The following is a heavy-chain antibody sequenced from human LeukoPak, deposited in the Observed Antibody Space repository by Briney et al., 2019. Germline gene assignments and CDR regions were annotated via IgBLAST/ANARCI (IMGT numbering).Heavy chain of an antibody. CDR1: GFTFSTTA. Sequence: GGSLRLSCAASGFTFSTTAMSWVRQAPGKGLEWVSTINNSGGNTHYADSVKGQFTISRDNAKNSLYLQMNSLRAEDTAVYYCVRDTFSPDAFDIWGQGTMVTVSS. CDR3: VRDTFSPDAFDI. V-gene: IGHV3-21*01. D-gene: IGHD3-16*01. CDR2: INNSGGNT. J-gene: IGHJ3*02.